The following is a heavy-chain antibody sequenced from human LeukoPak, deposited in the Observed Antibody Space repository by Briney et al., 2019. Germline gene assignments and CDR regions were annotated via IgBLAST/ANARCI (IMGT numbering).Heavy chain of an antibody. CDR1: GFTFGDYA. CDR3: TRSKAYYYDSSGYSGY. D-gene: IGHD3-22*01. V-gene: IGHV3-49*04. J-gene: IGHJ4*02. CDR2: IRSKAYGGTT. Sequence: GGSLRLSCTASGFTFGDYAMSWVRQAPGKGLEWVGFIRSKAYGGTTEYAASVKGRFTISRDDSKSIAYLQMNSLKTEDTAVYYCTRSKAYYYDSSGYSGYWRQGTLVTVSS.